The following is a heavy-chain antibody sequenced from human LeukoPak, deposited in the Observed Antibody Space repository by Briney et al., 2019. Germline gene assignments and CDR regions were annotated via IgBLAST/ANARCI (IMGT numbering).Heavy chain of an antibody. V-gene: IGHV3-21*01. CDR2: ISSSSRYM. CDR3: GRDLRYYDSSGPAPPGNWFDP. CDR1: GFTFSSYS. D-gene: IGHD3-22*01. Sequence: GGSLRLSCAASGFTFSSYSMNWVRLAPGKGLEWVSSISSSSRYMYYADSVKGRFTISRDNAKNSLYLQMNSLRAEDTAVYYCGRDLRYYDSSGPAPPGNWFDPWGQGTLVTVSS. J-gene: IGHJ5*02.